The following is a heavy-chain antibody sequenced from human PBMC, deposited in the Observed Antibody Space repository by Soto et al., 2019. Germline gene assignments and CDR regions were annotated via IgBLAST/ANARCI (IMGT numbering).Heavy chain of an antibody. D-gene: IGHD6-19*01. Sequence: GGSLRLSCTASGFTFSNYVMSWVRQAPGKGLEWVAVVSHDGRNTHYADSVKGRFTISRDSSKNTVSLEMTSLRAEDTAVYYCAKGGRQWLVTSDFNYWGQGALVTVS. CDR1: GFTFSNYV. CDR2: VSHDGRNT. CDR3: AKGGRQWLVTSDFNY. J-gene: IGHJ4*02. V-gene: IGHV3-30*18.